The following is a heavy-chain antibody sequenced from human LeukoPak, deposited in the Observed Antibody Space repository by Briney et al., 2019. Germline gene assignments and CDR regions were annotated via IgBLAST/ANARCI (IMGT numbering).Heavy chain of an antibody. CDR3: ARDLQTGLAFDA. CDR2: LNGSGRLV. Sequence: GGSLTLSCAASGFGFSSGTMNWVRQAPGKALEWVSSLNGSGRLVWYAASVKGRFTISRDNAANSLFLQVNSLRVEDTAVYYCARDLQTGLAFDAWGQGTVVAVSS. V-gene: IGHV3-21*06. CDR1: GFGFSSGT. D-gene: IGHD5-24*01. J-gene: IGHJ3*01.